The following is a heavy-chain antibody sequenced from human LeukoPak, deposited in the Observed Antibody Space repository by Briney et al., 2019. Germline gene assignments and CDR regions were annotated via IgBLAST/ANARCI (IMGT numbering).Heavy chain of an antibody. CDR1: GGSFSGYY. J-gene: IGHJ6*03. CDR3: ARASDYYDSSGYRIDYYYYYMDV. V-gene: IGHV4-34*01. Sequence: SETLSLTCAVYGGSFSGYYWSWIRQPPGKGLEWIGEINHSGSTNYNPSLKSRVTISVDTSKNQFSLKLNSVTAADTAVYYCARASDYYDSSGYRIDYYYYYMDVWGKGTTVTVSS. D-gene: IGHD3-22*01. CDR2: INHSGST.